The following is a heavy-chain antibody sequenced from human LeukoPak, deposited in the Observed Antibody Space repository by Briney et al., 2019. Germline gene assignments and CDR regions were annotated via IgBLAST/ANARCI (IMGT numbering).Heavy chain of an antibody. Sequence: SETLSLTCAVYGGPFSGYYWSWIRQPPGKGLEWIGEINHSGSTNYNPSLKSRVTISVGTSKNQFSLMLISVPAADTAVYYCCAEYSSSWSAEYFEHWGQGTLVTVSS. CDR2: INHSGST. CDR3: CAEYSSSWSAEYFEH. D-gene: IGHD6-13*01. CDR1: GGPFSGYY. J-gene: IGHJ1*01. V-gene: IGHV4-34*01.